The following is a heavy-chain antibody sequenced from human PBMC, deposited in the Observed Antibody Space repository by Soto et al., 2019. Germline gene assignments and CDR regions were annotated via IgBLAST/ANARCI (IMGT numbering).Heavy chain of an antibody. CDR3: AREQAYGSSWYVNGMDV. Sequence: SETLSLTCTVSGGSISSYYWSWIRQPPGKGLEWIGYIYYSGSTNYNPSLKSRVTISVDTSKNQFSLKLSSVTAADTAVYYCAREQAYGSSWYVNGMDVWGQGTTVTVSS. D-gene: IGHD6-13*01. J-gene: IGHJ6*02. CDR2: IYYSGST. V-gene: IGHV4-59*01. CDR1: GGSISSYY.